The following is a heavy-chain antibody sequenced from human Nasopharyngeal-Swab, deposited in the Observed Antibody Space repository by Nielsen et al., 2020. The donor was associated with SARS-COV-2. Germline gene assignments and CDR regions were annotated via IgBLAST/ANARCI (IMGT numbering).Heavy chain of an antibody. V-gene: IGHV1-3*01. D-gene: IGHD3-10*01. CDR3: ARVARSSGDY. CDR1: GYTFTSYA. CDR2: TNAGNGNT. J-gene: IGHJ4*02. Sequence: ASVKVSCKASGYTFTSYAMHWVRQAPGQRLEWMGWTNAGNGNTKYSQKFQGRVTITRDTSASTAYMELSSLRSEDTAVYYCARVARSSGDYWGQGTLVAVSS.